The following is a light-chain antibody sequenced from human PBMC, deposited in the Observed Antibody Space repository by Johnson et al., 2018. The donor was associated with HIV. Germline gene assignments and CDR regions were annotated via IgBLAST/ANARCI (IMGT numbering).Light chain of an antibody. CDR3: GTWDSRLTAAYV. Sequence: QSVLTQPPSISAAPGQKVSISCSRNTSNIGNIFVSWYQHPPGTAPRVLIYDNNKRPSGIPDRFSGSKSGTSATLGITGLQTGAEADYYCGTWDSRLTAAYVFGTGTKVTVL. J-gene: IGLJ1*01. CDR2: DNN. V-gene: IGLV1-51*01. CDR1: TSNIGNIF.